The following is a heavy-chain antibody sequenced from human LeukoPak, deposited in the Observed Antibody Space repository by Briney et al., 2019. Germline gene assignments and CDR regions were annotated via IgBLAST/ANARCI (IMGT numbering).Heavy chain of an antibody. CDR1: GGSISSYS. CDR2: IYNSGST. CDR3: AGGVRGVINWFDP. V-gene: IGHV4-4*07. Sequence: SETLSLTCTVSGGSISSYSWNWIRQPAGKGLEWIGRIYNSGSTNYNPSLKSRVTMSVDTSKNQFSLKLSSVTAADTAVYYCAGGVRGVINWFDPWGQGTLVTVSS. D-gene: IGHD3-10*01. J-gene: IGHJ5*02.